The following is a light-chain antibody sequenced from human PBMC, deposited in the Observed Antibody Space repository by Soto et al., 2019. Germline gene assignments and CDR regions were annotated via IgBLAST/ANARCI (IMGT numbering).Light chain of an antibody. CDR3: QQYNNWPPWT. CDR1: QSVSSN. V-gene: IGKV3-15*01. CDR2: GAS. Sequence: EVVMTQSPATLSVSPGERATLSCRASQSVSSNLAWYQQKPGQAPRLLIYGASTRATGIPARFSGSGSGTEFTLTISSLQSDDFAVYHCQQYNNWPPWTFGQGTKVEIK. J-gene: IGKJ1*01.